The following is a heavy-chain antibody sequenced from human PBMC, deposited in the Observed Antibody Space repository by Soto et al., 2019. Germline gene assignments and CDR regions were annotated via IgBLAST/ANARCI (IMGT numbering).Heavy chain of an antibody. D-gene: IGHD6-6*01. V-gene: IGHV5-51*01. CDR2: IYPGDSDT. Sequence: GESLKISCKGSGYSFTSYWIGWVRQMPGKGLEWMGIIYPGDSDTRYSPSFQGQVTISADKSISTAYLQWSSLKASDTAMYYCARHVPEYSSSSHVPHYYYYYYMDVWGKGTTVTVSS. J-gene: IGHJ6*03. CDR1: GYSFTSYW. CDR3: ARHVPEYSSSSHVPHYYYYYYMDV.